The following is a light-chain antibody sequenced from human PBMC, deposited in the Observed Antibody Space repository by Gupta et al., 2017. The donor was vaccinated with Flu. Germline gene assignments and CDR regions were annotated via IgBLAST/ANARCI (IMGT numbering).Light chain of an antibody. Sequence: SSLSASVGDRVTITCRGSQSISSYLNWYKQKPGSAPKLLIYAACSLQSGAPARFSGSAYGTDFTLTISRLQPEDFANYYCQQRFCAPLTFGQGPKLELK. CDR1: QSISSY. CDR2: AAC. J-gene: IGKJ2*01. V-gene: IGKV1-39*01. CDR3: QQRFCAPLT.